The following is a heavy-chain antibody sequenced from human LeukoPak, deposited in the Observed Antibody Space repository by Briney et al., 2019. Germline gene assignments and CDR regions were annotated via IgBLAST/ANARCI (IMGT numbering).Heavy chain of an antibody. V-gene: IGHV4-59*01. CDR1: GGSINSYY. Sequence: SETLSLTCTVSGGSINSYYWSWIRQPPGKGLEWIGYIYYSGNTNYNPSLKSRVTISVDTSKNHFSSKLNSVTAADTAMYYCARWNYYESSRAFDIWGQGTMVTVSS. CDR2: IYYSGNT. D-gene: IGHD3-22*01. CDR3: ARWNYYESSRAFDI. J-gene: IGHJ3*02.